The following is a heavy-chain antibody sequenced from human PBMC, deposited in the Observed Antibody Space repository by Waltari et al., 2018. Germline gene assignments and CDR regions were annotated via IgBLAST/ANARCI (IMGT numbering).Heavy chain of an antibody. V-gene: IGHV3-7*03. CDR2: VKEDGSVK. J-gene: IGHJ4*02. Sequence: EVQLVESGGGLVQPGGSLRPSCAASGFTFGTFWMSWVRQTPGKGLEFVANVKEDGSVKNYVDSVKGRFTISRDNSKNTLYLQMNSLRAEDTAVYYCAKKPPKMAFDYWGQGTLVTVSS. D-gene: IGHD5-12*01. CDR3: AKKPPKMAFDY. CDR1: GFTFGTFW.